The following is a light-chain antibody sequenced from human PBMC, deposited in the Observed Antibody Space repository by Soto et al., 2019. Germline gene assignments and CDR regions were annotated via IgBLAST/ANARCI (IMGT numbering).Light chain of an antibody. CDR1: SSDVGGYDF. J-gene: IGLJ1*01. V-gene: IGLV2-14*01. CDR3: VSYSSTTTREV. Sequence: QSALAQPASVSGSPGQSITISCTGASSDVGGYDFVSWYQHHPGTPPKLIIYEVTHRPSGVSHRFSGSKSASTASLTISGLQVEDEADYVRVSYSSTTTREVFGTGTKVNVL. CDR2: EVT.